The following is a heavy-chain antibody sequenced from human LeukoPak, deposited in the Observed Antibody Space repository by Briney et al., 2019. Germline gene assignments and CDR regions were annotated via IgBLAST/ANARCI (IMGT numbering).Heavy chain of an antibody. Sequence: SETLSLTCTVSGGSISSGDYYWSWIRQPPGKGLEWIGYIYYSGSTNYNPSLKSRVTISVDTSKNQFSLKLSSVTAADTAVYYCARGPFWTAAVVDAFDIWGQGTMVTVSS. V-gene: IGHV4-61*08. CDR2: IYYSGST. CDR1: GGSISSGDYY. J-gene: IGHJ3*02. CDR3: ARGPFWTAAVVDAFDI. D-gene: IGHD6-13*01.